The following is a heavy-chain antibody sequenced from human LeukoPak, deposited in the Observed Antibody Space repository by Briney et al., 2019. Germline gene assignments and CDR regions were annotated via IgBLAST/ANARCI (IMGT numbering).Heavy chain of an antibody. CDR1: GGSISSSSYY. V-gene: IGHV4-39*07. CDR2: IYYSGST. Sequence: SETLSLTCTVSGGSISSSSYYWGWIRQPPGKGLEWIGSIYYSGSTYYNPSLKSRVTISVDTSKNQFSLKLSSVTAADTAVYYCARGGDSYYYYMDVWGKGTTVTVSS. D-gene: IGHD3-10*01. CDR3: ARGGDSYYYYMDV. J-gene: IGHJ6*03.